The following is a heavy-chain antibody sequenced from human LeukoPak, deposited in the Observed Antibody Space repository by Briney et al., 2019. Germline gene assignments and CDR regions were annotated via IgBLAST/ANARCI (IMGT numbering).Heavy chain of an antibody. CDR1: GFTFSSYG. CDR3: ARDAGSGSYYAQRAFDI. CDR2: ISYDGSNK. V-gene: IGHV3-30*03. J-gene: IGHJ3*02. D-gene: IGHD1-26*01. Sequence: GGSLRLSCAASGFTFSSYGMHWVRQAPGKGLEWVAVISYDGSNKYYADSVKGRFTISRDNAKNSLYLQMNSLRAEDTAAYYCARDAGSGSYYAQRAFDIWGQGTMVTVSS.